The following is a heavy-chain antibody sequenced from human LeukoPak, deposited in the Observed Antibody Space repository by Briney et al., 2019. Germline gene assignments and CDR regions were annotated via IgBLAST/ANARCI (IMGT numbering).Heavy chain of an antibody. CDR1: GFTFSSYG. CDR3: ARAYYHASGGAFGMDV. V-gene: IGHV3-33*01. CDR2: IWFDGNKK. J-gene: IGHJ6*02. D-gene: IGHD3-10*01. Sequence: GGSLRLSCAASGFTFSSYGMHRVRQATGKGLEWVALIWFDGNKKDYVDSVKGRFTISRDNSKKTLYLQMNSLRAEDTALYYCARAYYHASGGAFGMDVWGQGTTVTVSS.